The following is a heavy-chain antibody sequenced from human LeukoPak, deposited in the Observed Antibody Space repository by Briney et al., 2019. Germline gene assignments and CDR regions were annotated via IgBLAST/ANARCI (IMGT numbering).Heavy chain of an antibody. J-gene: IGHJ3*01. V-gene: IGHV1-18*04. CDR1: GYTFTDFG. CDR3: ARGHSGSYYVAFDF. Sequence: ASVKVSCKASGYTFTDFGIGWVRQAPGQGLEWMGWISVYNGNTKYAQNFQGRVTMTTDTSTTTAYMELRSLRSDDTAVYYCARGHSGSYYVAFDFWGQGAMVTVSS. CDR2: ISVYNGNT. D-gene: IGHD3-10*01.